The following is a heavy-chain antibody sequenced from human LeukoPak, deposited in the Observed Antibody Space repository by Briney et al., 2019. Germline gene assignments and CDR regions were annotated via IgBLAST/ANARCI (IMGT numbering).Heavy chain of an antibody. Sequence: SETLSVTCTVSGGSISSYYWSWIRQPAGNGLEWIGRIYTSGSTNYNPSLKSRVTMSVDTSKDQFSLKLSSVTAADTAVYYCARVYTYYYDSSGYYFDYWGQGTLVTVSS. D-gene: IGHD3-22*01. V-gene: IGHV4-4*07. CDR3: ARVYTYYYDSSGYYFDY. J-gene: IGHJ4*02. CDR2: IYTSGST. CDR1: GGSISSYY.